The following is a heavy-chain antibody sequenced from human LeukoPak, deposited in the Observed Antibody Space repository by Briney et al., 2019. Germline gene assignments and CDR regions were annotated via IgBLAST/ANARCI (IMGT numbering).Heavy chain of an antibody. CDR1: GGTFSSYA. Sequence: SVKVSCKASGGTFSSYAISWVRQAPGQGLEWMGGIIPIFGTANYAQKFQGRVTITADESTSTAYMELSSLRSEDTAVYYCARSLGYCSGGSCYLDYWGQGTLVTVSS. CDR2: IIPIFGTA. D-gene: IGHD2-15*01. J-gene: IGHJ4*02. V-gene: IGHV1-69*13. CDR3: ARSLGYCSGGSCYLDY.